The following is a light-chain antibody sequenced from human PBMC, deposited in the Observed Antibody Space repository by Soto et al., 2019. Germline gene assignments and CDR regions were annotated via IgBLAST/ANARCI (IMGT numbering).Light chain of an antibody. J-gene: IGLJ1*01. V-gene: IGLV2-11*01. Sequence: CVLTQPGSGYVSAVQSGSITSTGTSSDVGGYNYVSWYQQHPGKAPKLMIYDVSKRPSGVPDRFSGSKSGNTASLTISGLQAEDEADYYCCSYAGSYVLGTGTKVTVL. CDR1: SSDVGGYNY. CDR3: CSYAGSYV. CDR2: DVS.